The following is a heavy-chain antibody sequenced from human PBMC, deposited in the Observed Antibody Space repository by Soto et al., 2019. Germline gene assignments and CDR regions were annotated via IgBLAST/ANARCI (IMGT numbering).Heavy chain of an antibody. CDR1: GGSVSSGSYY. J-gene: IGHJ4*02. CDR2: IYYSGST. D-gene: IGHD6-6*01. Sequence: SETLSLTCTVSGGSVSSGSYYWSWIRQPPGKGLEWIGYIYYSGSTNYNPSLKSRVTLSVDTSKNQFSLKLSSVTAADTAVYYCASRGEQLIHFDYWGQGTLVTVSS. V-gene: IGHV4-61*01. CDR3: ASRGEQLIHFDY.